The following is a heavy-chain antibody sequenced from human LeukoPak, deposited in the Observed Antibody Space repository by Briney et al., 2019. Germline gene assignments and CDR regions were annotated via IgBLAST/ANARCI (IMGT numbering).Heavy chain of an antibody. CDR2: IYIGGYT. V-gene: IGHV3-53*01. J-gene: IGHJ5*02. CDR3: ARSGGNAEGNWFDP. CDR1: VFTPSSNY. D-gene: IGHD4-23*01. Sequence: GGSLRLSSAASVFTPSSNYMNWVRQAPRGGLGWVSVIYIGGYTYYADSVQGRFTISRDNSKNTLYLQMSSLRADDTAVYYCARSGGNAEGNWFDPWGQGTLVTVSS.